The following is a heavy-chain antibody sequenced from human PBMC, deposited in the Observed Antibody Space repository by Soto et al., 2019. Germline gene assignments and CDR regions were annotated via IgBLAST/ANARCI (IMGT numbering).Heavy chain of an antibody. D-gene: IGHD3-22*01. CDR1: GFTFSSYA. V-gene: IGHV3-23*01. J-gene: IGHJ4*02. Sequence: GGSLRLSCAASGFTFSSYAMSWVRQAPGKGLEWVSAISGSGGSTYYADSVKGRFTISRDNSKNTLYLQMNSLRVEDTAVYYCAKDRHPTYYYDSSGYYYYWGQGTLVTVSS. CDR3: AKDRHPTYYYDSSGYYYY. CDR2: ISGSGGST.